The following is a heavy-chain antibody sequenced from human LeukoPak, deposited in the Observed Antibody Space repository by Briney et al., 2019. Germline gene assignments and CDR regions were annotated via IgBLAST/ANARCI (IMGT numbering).Heavy chain of an antibody. D-gene: IGHD3-3*01. Sequence: GASVKVSCKASGYTFTGYYMHWVRQAPGQGLEWMGWINPNSGGTNYAQKFQGRVTMTRDTSISTAYMELSRLRSDDTAVYYGARAESITIFGVVTPDGAFDIWGQGTMVTVSS. V-gene: IGHV1-2*02. CDR3: ARAESITIFGVVTPDGAFDI. CDR1: GYTFTGYY. CDR2: INPNSGGT. J-gene: IGHJ3*02.